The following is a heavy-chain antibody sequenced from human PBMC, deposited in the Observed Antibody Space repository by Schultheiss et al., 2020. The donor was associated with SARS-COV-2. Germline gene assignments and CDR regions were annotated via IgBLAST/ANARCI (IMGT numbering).Heavy chain of an antibody. V-gene: IGHV3-23*01. CDR3: AKGPWSGYYGDAFDI. D-gene: IGHD3-3*01. J-gene: IGHJ3*02. CDR2: FNGGST. Sequence: GESLKISCAASGFTFANYAMTWVRQAPGKGLEWVSSFNGGSTYYGDSVKGRFTISRDNSKNTLYLQMNSLRAEDTAVYYCAKGPWSGYYGDAFDIWGQGTMVTVSS. CDR1: GFTFANYA.